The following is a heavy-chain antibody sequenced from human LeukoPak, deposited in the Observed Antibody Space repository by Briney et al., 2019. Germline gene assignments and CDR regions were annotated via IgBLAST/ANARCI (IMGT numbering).Heavy chain of an antibody. CDR3: ASGIQLWLSDY. CDR2: ISSSSSYI. D-gene: IGHD5-18*01. J-gene: IGHJ4*02. V-gene: IGHV3-21*01. Sequence: GESLRLSCAASGFTFSSYSMNWVRQAPGKGLEWVSSISSSSSYIYYADSVKGRFTISRDNAKNSLYLQMNSLRAEDTAVYYCASGIQLWLSDYWGQGTLVTVSS. CDR1: GFTFSSYS.